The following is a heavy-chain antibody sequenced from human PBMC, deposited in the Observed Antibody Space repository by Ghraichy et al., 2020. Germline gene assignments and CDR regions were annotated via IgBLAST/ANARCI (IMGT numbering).Heavy chain of an antibody. CDR2: INWNSGNI. D-gene: IGHD6-25*01. Sequence: GGSLRLSCAASGFTFNDYSMHWVRQSPGKGLEWVSGINWNSGNICYADAVKGRFTISRDNAKNTLYLQMNSLRPEDTAFYFCVKDGEAAIATAPYYSDYWGQGTLVTVSS. CDR1: GFTFNDYS. J-gene: IGHJ4*02. CDR3: VKDGEAAIATAPYYSDY. V-gene: IGHV3-9*01.